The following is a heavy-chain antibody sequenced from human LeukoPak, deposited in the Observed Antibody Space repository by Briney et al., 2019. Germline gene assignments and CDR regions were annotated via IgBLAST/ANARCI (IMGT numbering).Heavy chain of an antibody. CDR1: GFTFNSYA. V-gene: IGHV3-30-3*01. Sequence: GGSLRLSCAASGFTFNSYAMPWVRQAPGKGQEWVAVISYDGSNKYYADSVKGRFTISRDNSKNTLYLQINSLRAEDTAVYYCARDKGKYDSSGYANWGQGTLVTVSS. J-gene: IGHJ4*02. CDR3: ARDKGKYDSSGYAN. CDR2: ISYDGSNK. D-gene: IGHD3-22*01.